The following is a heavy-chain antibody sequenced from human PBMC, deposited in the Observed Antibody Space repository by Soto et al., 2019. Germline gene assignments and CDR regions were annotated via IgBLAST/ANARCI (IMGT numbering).Heavy chain of an antibody. V-gene: IGHV1-18*01. Sequence: QVQLVQSGAEVKKPGASVKVSCKASGYTFTSYGISWVRQAPGQGLEWMGWIGAYNGNTNYARKLQGRVTMTTDTSTSTAYMELRSLRSDDTAVYYCARSIAVADTGNWFDPWGQGTLVTVSS. CDR1: GYTFTSYG. J-gene: IGHJ5*02. CDR2: IGAYNGNT. CDR3: ARSIAVADTGNWFDP. D-gene: IGHD6-19*01.